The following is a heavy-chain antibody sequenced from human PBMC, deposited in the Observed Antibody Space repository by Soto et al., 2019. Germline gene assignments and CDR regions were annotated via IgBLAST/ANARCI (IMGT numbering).Heavy chain of an antibody. CDR1: GGSISSGGYY. Sequence: PSETLSLTCTVSGGSISSGGYYWSWIRQHPGKGLEWIGYIYYSGSTYYNPSLKSRVTISVDTSKNQFSLKLSSVTAADTAVYYCARDPNFSLTFHYYGMDVWGQGTTVTVSS. CDR3: ARDPNFSLTFHYYGMDV. CDR2: IYYSGST. J-gene: IGHJ6*02. V-gene: IGHV4-31*03.